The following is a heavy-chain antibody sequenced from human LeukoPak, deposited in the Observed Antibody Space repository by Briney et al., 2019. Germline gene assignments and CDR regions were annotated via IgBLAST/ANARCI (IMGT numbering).Heavy chain of an antibody. V-gene: IGHV5-51*01. Sequence: GESLKISCQGSGDSFTNDWIGWVRQMPRKGLEWRGISYPDDSDTRYSTSFQGQVTISADKSISTGYLQWSSLKASDTAMYYCARRSRDYAVGCRFDSWGQGTLVTVSS. CDR1: GDSFTNDW. D-gene: IGHD4/OR15-4a*01. CDR2: SYPDDSDT. CDR3: ARRSRDYAVGCRFDS. J-gene: IGHJ5*01.